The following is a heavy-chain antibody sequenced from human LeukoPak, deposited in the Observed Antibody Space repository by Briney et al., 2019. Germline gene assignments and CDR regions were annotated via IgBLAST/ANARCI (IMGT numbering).Heavy chain of an antibody. V-gene: IGHV1-2*02. J-gene: IGHJ4*02. CDR1: GYTFTGYY. CDR3: ARAVRTVYYFDY. Sequence: ASVKVSCKASGYTFTGYYMHWVRQAPGQGLEWMGWINPNSGGTNYAQTFQGRVTMTRDTSISTAYMELSRLRSDDTAVYYCARAVRTVYYFDYWGQGNLVTVSS. CDR2: INPNSGGT. D-gene: IGHD3-10*01.